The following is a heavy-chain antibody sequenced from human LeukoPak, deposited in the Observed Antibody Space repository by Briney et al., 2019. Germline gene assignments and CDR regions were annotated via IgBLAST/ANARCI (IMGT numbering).Heavy chain of an antibody. V-gene: IGHV5-51*01. J-gene: IGHJ5*02. CDR1: GYSFTSYC. Sequence: GESLKISCKTSGYSFTSYCIAWVRQKPGKGLEWMGVIYPDDSDTRYSPSFQGQVTISVDKSISTAYLQWSSLEASDTAMYYCARSAGYCTDSVCYAFNWFDLWGQGTLVTVSS. CDR2: IYPDDSDT. D-gene: IGHD2-8*02. CDR3: ARSAGYCTDSVCYAFNWFDL.